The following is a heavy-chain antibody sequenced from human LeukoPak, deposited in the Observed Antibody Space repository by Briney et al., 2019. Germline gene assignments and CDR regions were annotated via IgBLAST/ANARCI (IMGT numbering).Heavy chain of an antibody. CDR3: AREEREIFGVVIIGDDAFDI. D-gene: IGHD3-3*01. CDR1: GGTFSSYA. CDR2: IIPIFGTA. V-gene: IGHV1-69*05. Sequence: SVKVSCKASGGTFSSYAISWVRQAPGQGLEWMGGIIPIFGTANYAQKFQGRVTITTDESTSTAYMELSSLRSEDEAVYYCAREEREIFGVVIIGDDAFDIWGQGTMVTVSS. J-gene: IGHJ3*02.